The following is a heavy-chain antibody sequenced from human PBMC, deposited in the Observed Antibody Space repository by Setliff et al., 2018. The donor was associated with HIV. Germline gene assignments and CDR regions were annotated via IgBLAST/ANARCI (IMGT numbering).Heavy chain of an antibody. CDR2: IHTTGST. CDR3: ARGRSRYYYDGSGYYVDY. Sequence: SETLSLTCAVYGGSFSGYYWNWIRLPAGKGLEWIGQIHTTGSTNYNPSLKGRVTLSVDTSKNQLSLKLSSVTAADTAVYYCARGRSRYYYDGSGYYVDYWGQGTLVTVSS. J-gene: IGHJ4*02. V-gene: IGHV4-59*10. D-gene: IGHD3-22*01. CDR1: GGSFSGYY.